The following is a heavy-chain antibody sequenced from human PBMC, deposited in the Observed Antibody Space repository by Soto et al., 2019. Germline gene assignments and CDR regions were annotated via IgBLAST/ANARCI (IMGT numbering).Heavy chain of an antibody. D-gene: IGHD3-10*01. CDR2: IIPILGIA. V-gene: IGHV1-69*02. J-gene: IGHJ6*02. CDR1: GGTFSSYT. Sequence: QVQLVQSGAEVKKPGSSVKVSCKASGGTFSSYTISWVRQAPGQGLEWMGRIIPILGIANYAQKFQGRVTITADKSTSTAYMELSSLRYEDMAVYYCARQPKWFGELLYANEVSPHFEDRARSYYYYGMDVWGQGTTVTVSS. CDR3: ARQPKWFGELLYANEVSPHFEDRARSYYYYGMDV.